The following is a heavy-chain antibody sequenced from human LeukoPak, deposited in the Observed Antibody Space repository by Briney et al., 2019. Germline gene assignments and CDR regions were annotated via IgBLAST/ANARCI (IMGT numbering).Heavy chain of an antibody. CDR2: ISGSGGST. D-gene: IGHD4-11*01. CDR1: GFTLSSYA. Sequence: GGSLRLSCAASGFTLSSYAMSWVRQAPGKGLEWVSAISGSGGSTYYADSVKGRFTISRDNSKNTLYLQMNSLRAEDTAVYYCAKVYRAYSRPGSFDYWGQGTLVTVSS. V-gene: IGHV3-23*01. CDR3: AKVYRAYSRPGSFDY. J-gene: IGHJ4*02.